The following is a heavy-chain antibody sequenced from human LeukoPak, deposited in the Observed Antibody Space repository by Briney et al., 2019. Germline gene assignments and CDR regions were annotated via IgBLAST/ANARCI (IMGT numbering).Heavy chain of an antibody. D-gene: IGHD1-7*01. CDR3: VREGNYFFDS. Sequence: GGSLRLSCAASGFIFSNYWMSWVRQAPGKELEWISYISGSGSTIYYADSVKGRFTISRDNAKNSLFLQMNSLRAEDTAVYYCVREGNYFFDSWGQGTLVTVSS. CDR1: GFIFSNYW. CDR2: ISGSGSTI. J-gene: IGHJ4*02. V-gene: IGHV3-48*04.